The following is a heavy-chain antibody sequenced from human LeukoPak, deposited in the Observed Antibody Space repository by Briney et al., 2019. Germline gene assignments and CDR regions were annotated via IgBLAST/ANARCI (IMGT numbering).Heavy chain of an antibody. CDR2: IIPIFVTA. Sequence: GASVKVSCKASGGTFGSYAISWVRQAPGQGLERMGGIIPIFVTANYAQKFQGRVTITADESTSTAYMELSSLRSEDTAVYCCARTTPQLERYYYGMDVWGQGTTVTVSS. D-gene: IGHD1-1*01. V-gene: IGHV1-69*13. CDR1: GGTFGSYA. CDR3: ARTTPQLERYYYGMDV. J-gene: IGHJ6*02.